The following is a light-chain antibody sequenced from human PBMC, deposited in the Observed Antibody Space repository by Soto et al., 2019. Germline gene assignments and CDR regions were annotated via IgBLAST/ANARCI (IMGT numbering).Light chain of an antibody. CDR1: GSDVGAYRY. CDR3: DSYTSSSSYA. J-gene: IGLJ1*01. V-gene: IGLV2-14*01. Sequence: QSVLTQPASVSGSPGQSITISCTGTGSDVGAYRYVSWYQQHPGQAPKLIIYDVSNRPSGVSDRFSGSKSGNTASLTISGLQSEDEADYYCDSYTSSSSYAFGTGTKVPVL. CDR2: DVS.